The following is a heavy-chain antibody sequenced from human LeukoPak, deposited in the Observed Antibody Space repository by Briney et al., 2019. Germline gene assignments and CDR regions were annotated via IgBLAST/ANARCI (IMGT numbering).Heavy chain of an antibody. CDR3: AKANCSSTICYYYYMDV. CDR2: ISGSGGST. D-gene: IGHD2-2*01. Sequence: PGGSLRLSCAASGFTFSSYAMSWVRQAPGKGLEWVSAISGSGGSTYYADSVKGRFTISRDNSKNTLYLQMNSLRAEDTAVYYCAKANCSSTICYYYYMDVWGKGTTVNVSS. CDR1: GFTFSSYA. J-gene: IGHJ6*03. V-gene: IGHV3-23*01.